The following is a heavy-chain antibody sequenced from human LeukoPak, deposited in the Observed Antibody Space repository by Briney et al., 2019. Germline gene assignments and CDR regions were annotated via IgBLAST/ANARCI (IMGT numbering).Heavy chain of an antibody. CDR2: IYTSGST. J-gene: IGHJ5*02. CDR1: GGSISSYY. Sequence: SETLSLTCTVSGGSISSYYWSWIRQPAGKGLEWIGRIYTSGSTNYNPSLKSRVTISVDTSKNQFSLKLSSVTAADTAVYYCARLWVGELFDWDWFDPWGQGTLVTVSS. CDR3: ARLWVGELFDWDWFDP. D-gene: IGHD3-10*01. V-gene: IGHV4-4*07.